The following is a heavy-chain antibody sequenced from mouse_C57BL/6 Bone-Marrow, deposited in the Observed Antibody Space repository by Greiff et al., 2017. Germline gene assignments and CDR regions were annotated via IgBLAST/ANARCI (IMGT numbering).Heavy chain of an antibody. CDR2: IDPSDSYT. Sequence: QVQLQQPGAELVMPGASVKLSCKASGYTFTSYWMHWVKQRPGQGLEWIGEIDPSDSYTNYNQKFKGKSTLTVDKSSSTAYMQLSSLTSEYCAIDYCLHGDYAMDYWGQGTSVTVSS. CDR3: LHGDYAMDY. V-gene: IGHV1-69*01. J-gene: IGHJ4*01. D-gene: IGHD1-1*01. CDR1: GYTFTSYW.